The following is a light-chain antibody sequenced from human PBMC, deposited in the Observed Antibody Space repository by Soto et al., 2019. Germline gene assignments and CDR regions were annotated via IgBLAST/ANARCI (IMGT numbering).Light chain of an antibody. Sequence: QLVLTQSPSASASLGASVKLTCTLSSGHSSYAIAWHQQLPEKGPRYLMKLNSDGSHTKGDGIPDRFSGSSSGAERYLTISSLQSEDEADYYCQTWGTGSHVVFGGGTKVTVL. V-gene: IGLV4-69*01. CDR1: SGHSSYA. CDR3: QTWGTGSHVV. CDR2: LNSDGSH. J-gene: IGLJ2*01.